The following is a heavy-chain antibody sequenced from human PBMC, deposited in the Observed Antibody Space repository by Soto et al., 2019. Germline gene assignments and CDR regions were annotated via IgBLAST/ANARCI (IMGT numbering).Heavy chain of an antibody. CDR1: GGTFSSYA. CDR3: ARRPYPGAFDI. CDR2: TLPIFGTA. V-gene: IGHV1-69*06. J-gene: IGHJ3*02. Sequence: SVKVSCKASGGTFSSYAISWVRQAPGQGLEWMGGTLPIFGTANYAQKFQGRVTITADKSTSTAYMELSSLRSEDTAVYYCARRPYPGAFDIWGQGTMVTVSS.